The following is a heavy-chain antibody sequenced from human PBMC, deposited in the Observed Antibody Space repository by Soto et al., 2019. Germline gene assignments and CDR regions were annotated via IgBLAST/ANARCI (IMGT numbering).Heavy chain of an antibody. J-gene: IGHJ4*02. Sequence: SLTCTVSGGSISSSSYYWGWIRQPPGKGLEWIGSIYYSGSTYYNPSLKSRVTISVDTSKNQFSLKLSSVTAADTAVYYCARHAGDCSGGSCYGRYYFDYWGQGTLVTVSS. D-gene: IGHD2-15*01. CDR2: IYYSGST. CDR3: ARHAGDCSGGSCYGRYYFDY. V-gene: IGHV4-39*01. CDR1: GGSISSSSYY.